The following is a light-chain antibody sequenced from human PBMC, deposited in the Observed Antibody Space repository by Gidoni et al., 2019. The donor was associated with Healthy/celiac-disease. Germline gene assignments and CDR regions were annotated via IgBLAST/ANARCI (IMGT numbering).Light chain of an antibody. CDR1: QSVSSY. Sequence: EIVSTQSPATLSLSPGERATLSCRASQSVSSYLAWYQQKPGQAPRLLIYDASNRATGIPARCSGSGSGTDFTLTISSLEPEDFAVYYCQQRSNWPPMYTFGQGTKLEIK. J-gene: IGKJ2*01. CDR3: QQRSNWPPMYT. V-gene: IGKV3-11*01. CDR2: DAS.